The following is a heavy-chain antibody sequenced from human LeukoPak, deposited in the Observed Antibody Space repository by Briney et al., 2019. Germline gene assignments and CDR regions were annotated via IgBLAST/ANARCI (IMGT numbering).Heavy chain of an antibody. CDR1: GGSISSSSFY. D-gene: IGHD3-10*01. CDR3: ARLYGSGSYYLN. CDR2: IHYSGTT. V-gene: IGHV4-39*01. J-gene: IGHJ4*02. Sequence: SETLSLTCTVSGGSISSSSFYWGWIRQPPGKGLEWIGSIHYSGTTYYNPSLYRVTISVDTSKNQFSLMLSSVTAADTAVYFCARLYGSGSYYLNWGQGTLVTVSS.